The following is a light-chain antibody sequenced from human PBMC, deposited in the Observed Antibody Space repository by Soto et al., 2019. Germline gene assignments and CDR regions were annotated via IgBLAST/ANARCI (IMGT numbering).Light chain of an antibody. Sequence: EIVLTQSPGTLSLSPGERATLSCRASQSMPNSYLSWYQHKPGQAPRLLIHGASSRATGTPDMFSGSGSGTDFTLIIDRLEPEDFALYYCLQCVSTPGTFGQGTKVDLK. V-gene: IGKV3-20*01. J-gene: IGKJ1*01. CDR2: GAS. CDR1: QSMPNSY. CDR3: LQCVSTPGT.